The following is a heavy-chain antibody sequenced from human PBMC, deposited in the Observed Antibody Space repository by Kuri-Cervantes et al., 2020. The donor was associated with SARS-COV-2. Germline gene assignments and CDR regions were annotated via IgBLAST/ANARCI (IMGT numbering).Heavy chain of an antibody. CDR1: GFTFSSYG. CDR2: IRYDGSNK. Sequence: GGSLRLSCAASGFTFSSYGMHWVRQAPGKGLEWVAFIRYDGSNKHYADSVKGRFTLPRDNSKNTLYLQMNSLRAEDTAVYYCAKGAYYYDSSGYYPSLFDYYYGMDVWGQGTTVTVSS. V-gene: IGHV3-30*02. D-gene: IGHD3-22*01. J-gene: IGHJ6*02. CDR3: AKGAYYYDSSGYYPSLFDYYYGMDV.